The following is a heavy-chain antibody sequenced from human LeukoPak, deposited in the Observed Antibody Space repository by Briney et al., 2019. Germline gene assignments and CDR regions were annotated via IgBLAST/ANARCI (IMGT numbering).Heavy chain of an antibody. CDR1: GFSLGDYA. V-gene: IGHV3-9*01. CDR3: AKGKSIASLWYMDV. J-gene: IGHJ6*04. CDR2: ITWDSGTI. D-gene: IGHD2-15*01. Sequence: GGSLRLSCEASGFSLGDYAMHWARQIPGKGLEWVSGITWDSGTIDYAGSVRGRFTISRDNAKNSLYLQMNTLRPEDTAIYYCAKGKSIASLWYMDVWGKGTTVIVSS.